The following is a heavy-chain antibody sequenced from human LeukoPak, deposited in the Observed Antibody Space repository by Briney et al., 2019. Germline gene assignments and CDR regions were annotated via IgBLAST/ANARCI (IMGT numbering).Heavy chain of an antibody. V-gene: IGHV3-74*01. CDR3: AKDWGYTTMVSYYFDY. CDR2: IKSDGSST. CDR1: GFSLSSYW. Sequence: GGSLRLSCAASGFSLSSYWMHWVRQAPGKGLVWVARIKSDGSSTDYADYVKGRFTISRDNAKNTLYLQMNSLRAEDTAVYYCAKDWGYTTMVSYYFDYWGQGALVTVSS. J-gene: IGHJ4*02. D-gene: IGHD5-18*01.